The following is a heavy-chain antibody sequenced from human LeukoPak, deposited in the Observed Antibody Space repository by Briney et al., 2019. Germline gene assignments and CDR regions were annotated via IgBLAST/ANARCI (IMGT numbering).Heavy chain of an antibody. V-gene: IGHV4-4*09. D-gene: IGHD1-26*01. CDR2: IYTSGST. CDR1: GGSISSYY. J-gene: IGHJ5*02. CDR3: ARRGWGENWFDP. Sequence: SETLSLTCTVSGGSISSYYWSWIRQPPGKGLEWIGCIYTSGSTNYNPSLKSRVTISVDTSKNQFSLKLSSVTAADTAVYYCARRGWGENWFDPWGQGTLVTVSS.